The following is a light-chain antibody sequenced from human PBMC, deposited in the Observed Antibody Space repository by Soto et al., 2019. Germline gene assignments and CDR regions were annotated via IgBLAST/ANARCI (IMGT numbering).Light chain of an antibody. CDR3: QAWDSSTAFHVV. CDR2: QDS. J-gene: IGLJ2*01. Sequence: SYELTQPPSVSVSLGQTASITCSGDKLGDKYACWYQQKPGQSPVLVIYQDSKRPSGIPERFSGSNSGNTATLTISGTQAMDEADYYCQAWDSSTAFHVVFGGGTKLTVL. V-gene: IGLV3-1*01. CDR1: KLGDKY.